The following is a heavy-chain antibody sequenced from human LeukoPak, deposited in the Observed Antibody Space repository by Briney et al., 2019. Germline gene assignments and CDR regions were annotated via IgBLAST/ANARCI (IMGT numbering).Heavy chain of an antibody. Sequence: SETLSLTCTVSGGSISSYYWSWIRQPPGKGLEWIGYIYYSGSTNYNPSLKSRVTISVDTSKNQFSLKLSSVTAADTAVYYCARERELSRFDPWGQGTLVTVSS. CDR2: IYYSGST. J-gene: IGHJ5*02. CDR3: ARERELSRFDP. D-gene: IGHD2-15*01. CDR1: GGSISSYY. V-gene: IGHV4-59*01.